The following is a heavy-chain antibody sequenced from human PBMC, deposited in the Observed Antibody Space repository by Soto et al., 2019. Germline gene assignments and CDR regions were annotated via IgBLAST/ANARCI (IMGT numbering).Heavy chain of an antibody. Sequence: PSQTLSLTCSISGDRVSRNSAALNWIRQSPSRGLEWLGRTYYRSKWYNDYAVSVKSRITINPGTSKNQFSLQLNSVTPEDTAVYYCARGLGKVVNVMNVMDVWGQVTTVSVS. CDR3: ARGLGKVVNVMNVMDV. CDR1: GDRVSRNSAA. CDR2: TYYRSKWYN. J-gene: IGHJ6*02. V-gene: IGHV6-1*01. D-gene: IGHD2-15*01.